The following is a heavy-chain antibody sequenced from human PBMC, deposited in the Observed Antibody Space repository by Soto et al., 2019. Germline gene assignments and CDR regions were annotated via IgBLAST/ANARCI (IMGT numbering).Heavy chain of an antibody. CDR1: GGTFRSYA. J-gene: IGHJ4*02. V-gene: IGHV1-69*12. CDR3: SGYGDNPTLDY. D-gene: IGHD4-17*01. Sequence: QVQLVQSGAEVKKPGSSVKVSCKASGGTFRSYAISWVRQAPGQGLAWMGVIIPIFGTANYAQKFQGRVTITEAEATSTAYMELSSLRSEDTAVEYWSGYGDNPTLDYWGQGTLVTVSS. CDR2: IIPIFGTA.